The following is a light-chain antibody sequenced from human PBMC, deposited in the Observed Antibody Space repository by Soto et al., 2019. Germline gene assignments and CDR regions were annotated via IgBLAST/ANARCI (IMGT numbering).Light chain of an antibody. V-gene: IGKV3-20*01. Sequence: EIVLTQSPGTLSLSPGERATLSCRASQSVSSGYLAWYQQKPGQAPRLLISDASNRATGIPDRFSGSGSGTDFTLTISRLEPEDFAVYYCQQYGSSPLTFGGGTKVDNK. CDR1: QSVSSGY. CDR3: QQYGSSPLT. J-gene: IGKJ4*01. CDR2: DAS.